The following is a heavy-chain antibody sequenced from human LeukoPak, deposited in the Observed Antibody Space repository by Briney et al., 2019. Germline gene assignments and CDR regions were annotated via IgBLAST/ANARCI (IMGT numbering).Heavy chain of an antibody. CDR2: FDPEDGET. CDR3: ATLSRSWYVGLDY. J-gene: IGHJ4*02. V-gene: IGHV1-24*01. Sequence: ASVKVSCKASGGTFSSYAVSWVRQAPGKGLEWMGGFDPEDGETIYAQKFQGRVTMTEDTSTDTAYMELSSLRSEDTAVYYCATLSRSWYVGLDYWGRGTLVTVSS. D-gene: IGHD6-13*01. CDR1: GGTFSSYA.